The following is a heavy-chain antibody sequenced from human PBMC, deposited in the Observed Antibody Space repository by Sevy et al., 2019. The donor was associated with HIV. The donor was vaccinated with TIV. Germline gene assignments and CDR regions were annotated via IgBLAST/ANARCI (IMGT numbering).Heavy chain of an antibody. CDR3: TRDKTILEGRYGLDV. CDR1: VFTFSNYN. CDR2: ISTSSGYI. D-gene: IGHD3-3*01. J-gene: IGHJ6*02. V-gene: IGHV3-21*01. Sequence: GGSLRLSCAASVFTFSNYNMNWVRQAPGKGLEWVSFISTSSGYICYADSVKGRFTISRDNAKNSLYLQMNSLRAEDTPVYYCTRDKTILEGRYGLDVWGQGTTVTVSS.